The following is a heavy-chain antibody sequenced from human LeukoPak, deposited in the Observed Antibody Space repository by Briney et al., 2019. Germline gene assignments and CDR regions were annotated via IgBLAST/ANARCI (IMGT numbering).Heavy chain of an antibody. CDR2: IWYDGSNK. J-gene: IGHJ4*02. V-gene: IGHV3-33*01. Sequence: QPGGSLRLSCAASGFTFSRYGTPWVRQAPGKGLEWVAVIWYDGSNKYYADSVEGRFTISRDNSKNMLYLQMNSLSAEDTAVYYCVRAYDILTGPEYWGQGTLVTVSS. D-gene: IGHD3-9*01. CDR1: GFTFSRYG. CDR3: VRAYDILTGPEY.